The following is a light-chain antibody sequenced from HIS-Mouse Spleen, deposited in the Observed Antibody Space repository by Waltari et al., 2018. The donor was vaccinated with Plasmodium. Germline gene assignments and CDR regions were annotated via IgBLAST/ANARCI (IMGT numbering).Light chain of an antibody. J-gene: IGLJ2*01. V-gene: IGLV2-14*03. CDR1: SSDVGGYNY. CDR2: DVS. Sequence: QSALTQPASVSGSPGQSITISCTGTSSDVGGYNYVSWYQQHQGKAPKLIIYDVSNRPSGVSNRFSGSKSGNTASLTISGLQAEDEADYYCSSYTSSSTSVVFGGGTKLTVL. CDR3: SSYTSSSTSVV.